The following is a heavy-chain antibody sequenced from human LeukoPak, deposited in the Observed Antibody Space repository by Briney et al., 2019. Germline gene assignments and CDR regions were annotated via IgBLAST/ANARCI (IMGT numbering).Heavy chain of an antibody. Sequence: SETLSLTCTVSGFSISSYYWSWIRQPPGKGLEWIGYIYYSGSTNYNPSLKSRVTISVDTSKNQFSLKLSSVTAADTAVYYCARDHRPRDCSSTSCYPQGGYYYYGMDVWGQGTTVTVSS. CDR3: ARDHRPRDCSSTSCYPQGGYYYYGMDV. J-gene: IGHJ6*02. V-gene: IGHV4-59*01. CDR1: GFSISSYY. D-gene: IGHD2-2*01. CDR2: IYYSGST.